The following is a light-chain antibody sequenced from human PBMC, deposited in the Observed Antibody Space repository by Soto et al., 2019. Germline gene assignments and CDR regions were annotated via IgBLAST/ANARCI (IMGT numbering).Light chain of an antibody. Sequence: EIVLTQSPGTLSLSPGERATLSCRASQNVRSNYLAWYQQKPGQAPRLLIYGASSRATGIPDRFSGSGSGTDFTLTLSRLEPEDFAVYYCQQYGSSPRTFGQGTKLEIK. V-gene: IGKV3-20*01. CDR1: QNVRSNY. CDR3: QQYGSSPRT. CDR2: GAS. J-gene: IGKJ2*01.